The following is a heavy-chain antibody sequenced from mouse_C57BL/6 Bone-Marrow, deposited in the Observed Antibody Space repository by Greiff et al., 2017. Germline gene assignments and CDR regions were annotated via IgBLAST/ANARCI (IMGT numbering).Heavy chain of an antibody. Sequence: EVQLVEPGGDLVKPGGSLKLSCAASGFTFSSYGMSWVRQTPDKRLEWVATISSAGSYTYYTDSLKGRFTISRDKAKNTLYMKLSSLKSEDTAIYYCARRFYFDYWGQGTTLTVSS. CDR3: ARRFYFDY. V-gene: IGHV5-6*01. CDR1: GFTFSSYG. J-gene: IGHJ2*01. CDR2: ISSAGSYT.